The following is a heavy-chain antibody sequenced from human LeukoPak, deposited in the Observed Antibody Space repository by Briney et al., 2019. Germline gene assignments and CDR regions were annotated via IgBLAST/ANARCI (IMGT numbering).Heavy chain of an antibody. Sequence: SETLSLTCTVSGGSISSHYWSWIRQPPGKGLEWIGYIYYSGSTNYNPSLKSRVTISVDTSKNQFSLKLSSVTAADTVVYYCARAVYCTNGVCFNFDYWGQGTLVTVSS. J-gene: IGHJ4*02. CDR2: IYYSGST. CDR1: GGSISSHY. CDR3: ARAVYCTNGVCFNFDY. V-gene: IGHV4-59*11. D-gene: IGHD2-8*01.